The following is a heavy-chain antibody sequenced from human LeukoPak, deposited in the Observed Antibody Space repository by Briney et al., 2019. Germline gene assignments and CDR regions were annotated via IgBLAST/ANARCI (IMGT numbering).Heavy chain of an antibody. CDR1: GFTFSSYA. CDR2: ISGSGGNT. D-gene: IGHD1-20*01. J-gene: IGHJ4*02. CDR3: VKAAGIIGTTYFDY. V-gene: IGHV3-23*01. Sequence: GGSLRLSCAASGFTFSSYAMSWVRQAPGKGLEWVSGISGSGGNTYYVESVKGRFTISRDNSKNKFYLQMNSLRAEDTAVYYCVKAAGIIGTTYFDYWGQGTLVTVSS.